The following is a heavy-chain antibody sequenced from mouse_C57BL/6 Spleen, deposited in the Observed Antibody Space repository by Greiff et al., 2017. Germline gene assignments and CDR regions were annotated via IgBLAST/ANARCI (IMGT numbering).Heavy chain of an antibody. CDR2: IDPETGGT. J-gene: IGHJ2*01. CDR3: TRRDVGDY. CDR1: GYTFTDYE. Sequence: VQLQQSGAELVRPGASVTLSCKASGYTFTDYEMHWVKQTPVHGLEWIGAIDPETGGTAYNQKFKGKAILTADNSSSTAYMELRSLTSEDSAVYYCTRRDVGDYWGQGTTLTVSS. V-gene: IGHV1-15*01. D-gene: IGHD3-3*01.